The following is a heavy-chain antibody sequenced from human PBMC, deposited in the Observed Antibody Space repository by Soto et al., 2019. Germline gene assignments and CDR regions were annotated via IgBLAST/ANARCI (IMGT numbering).Heavy chain of an antibody. Sequence: QVQLQESGPGLVKPSGPLSLTCAVSGGSISNSNWWTWVRQPPGKGLAWIGEMYHSGSTNYNPSLKSRGTISVDKSKIQFSRKLSSVTAADTAVYYCARGYIVGGMDVWGQGTTVIVSS. CDR1: GGSISNSNW. J-gene: IGHJ6*02. CDR2: MYHSGST. D-gene: IGHD1-26*01. V-gene: IGHV4-4*02. CDR3: ARGYIVGGMDV.